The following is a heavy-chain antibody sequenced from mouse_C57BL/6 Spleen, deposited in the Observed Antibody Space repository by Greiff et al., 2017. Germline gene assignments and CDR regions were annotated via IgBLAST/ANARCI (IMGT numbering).Heavy chain of an antibody. D-gene: IGHD1-1*01. CDR3: ARSGGSIYFDY. CDR2: IYPRSGNT. J-gene: IGHJ2*01. CDR1: GYTFTSYG. V-gene: IGHV1-81*01. Sequence: QVHVKQSGAELARPGASVKLSCKASGYTFTSYGISWVKQRTGQGLEWIGEIYPRSGNTYYNEKFKGKATLTADKSSSKAYMELRSLTSEDSAVYFCARSGGSIYFDYWGQGTTLTVSS.